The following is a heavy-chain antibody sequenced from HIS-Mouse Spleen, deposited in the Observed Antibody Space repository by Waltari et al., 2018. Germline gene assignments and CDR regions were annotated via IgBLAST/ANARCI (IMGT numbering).Heavy chain of an antibody. CDR3: ARHDYGDSYYFDY. D-gene: IGHD4-17*01. CDR1: GFTFSSYS. J-gene: IGHJ4*02. Sequence: EVQLVESGGGLVKPGGSLRLSCAASGFTFSSYSMNWVRQAPGKGLEWVSSISSSSSYKYYADSVKGRFTISRDNAKNSLYLQMNSLRAEDTAVYYCARHDYGDSYYFDYWGQGTLVTVSS. V-gene: IGHV3-21*01. CDR2: ISSSSSYK.